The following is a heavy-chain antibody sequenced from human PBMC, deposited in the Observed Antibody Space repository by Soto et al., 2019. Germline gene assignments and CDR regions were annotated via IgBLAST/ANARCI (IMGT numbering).Heavy chain of an antibody. V-gene: IGHV4-34*01. CDR1: GGSFSGFY. Sequence: SGTLSLTCAVYGGSFSGFYWGWVRQPPGKGLEWIGEINHSGSTNYNPSLKSRVTISVDTSKNQFSLKLSSVTAADTAVYYCARGRRITMVRGVYDYWGQGTLVTVSS. J-gene: IGHJ4*02. CDR3: ARGRRITMVRGVYDY. CDR2: INHSGST. D-gene: IGHD3-10*01.